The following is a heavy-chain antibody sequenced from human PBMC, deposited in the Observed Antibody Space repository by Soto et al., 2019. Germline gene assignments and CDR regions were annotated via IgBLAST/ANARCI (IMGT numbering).Heavy chain of an antibody. D-gene: IGHD6-13*01. CDR2: IYPAASDI. V-gene: IGHV5-51*01. CDR3: ARHRTNSRWRRMEV. CDR1: GYTFTNYR. J-gene: IGHJ6*02. Sequence: GESLKISCKASGYTFTNYRIGWVRQMPGKGLEWMGLIYPAASDITYRPSFQGQVSISADRSIRSAFLQWSSLKASDTAIYYCARHRTNSRWRRMEVCGQRHTVTVSS.